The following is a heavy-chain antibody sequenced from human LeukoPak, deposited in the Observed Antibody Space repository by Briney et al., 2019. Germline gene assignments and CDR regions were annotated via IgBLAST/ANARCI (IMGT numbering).Heavy chain of an antibody. J-gene: IGHJ4*02. CDR3: AREGGPYRPLDY. Sequence: LSETLSLTCGVSGGSISFTNWWTWVRQPPGKGLEWIGEVHLDGRTNYNPSLQSRLTMSVDFPENHISLKLTSVTAADTAVYYCAREGGPYRPLDYSGQGTLVTVSS. CDR2: VHLDGRT. CDR1: GGSISFTNW. V-gene: IGHV4-4*02.